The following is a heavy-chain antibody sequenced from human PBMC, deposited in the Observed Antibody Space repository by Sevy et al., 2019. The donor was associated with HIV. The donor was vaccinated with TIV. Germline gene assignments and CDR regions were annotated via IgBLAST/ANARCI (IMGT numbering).Heavy chain of an antibody. D-gene: IGHD2-15*01. CDR1: GYTFTSYR. V-gene: IGHV1-18*01. CDR2: ISAFNSDT. Sequence: ASVKVSCKASGYTFTSYRIMWVRQGPGQGLEWMGWISAFNSDTNYAQKLQGRVTMTTDTSTITAYMELRSLRSDDTAVYYCARAYCSGGRCYSLAYWGQGTLVTVSS. J-gene: IGHJ4*02. CDR3: ARAYCSGGRCYSLAY.